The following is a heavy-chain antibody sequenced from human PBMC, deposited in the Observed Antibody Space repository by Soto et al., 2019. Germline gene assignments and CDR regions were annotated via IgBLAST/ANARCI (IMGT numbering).Heavy chain of an antibody. CDR3: ARDARSYYGSGSPRWFDP. J-gene: IGHJ5*02. CDR1: GFTFSSYG. Sequence: GGSLRLSCAASGFTFSSYGMHWVRQAPGKGLEWVAVIWYDGSNKYYADSVKGRFTISRDNSKNTLYLQMNSLRAEDTAVYYCARDARSYYGSGSPRWFDPWGQGTLVTVS. CDR2: IWYDGSNK. D-gene: IGHD3-10*01. V-gene: IGHV3-33*01.